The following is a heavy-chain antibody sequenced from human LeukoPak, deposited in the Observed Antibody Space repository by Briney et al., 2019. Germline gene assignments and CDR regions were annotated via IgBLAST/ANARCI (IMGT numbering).Heavy chain of an antibody. Sequence: SETLSLTCAVYGASFSGYYCSWIRQPPGKGLEWIGEINHSGSTTYNPSLKSRVTISVDTSKSQFSLKLRSVTAADTAVFYCTVDSSGAARFDPWGQGTLVTVSS. J-gene: IGHJ5*02. CDR1: GASFSGYY. D-gene: IGHD3-22*01. CDR3: TVDSSGAARFDP. V-gene: IGHV4-34*01. CDR2: INHSGST.